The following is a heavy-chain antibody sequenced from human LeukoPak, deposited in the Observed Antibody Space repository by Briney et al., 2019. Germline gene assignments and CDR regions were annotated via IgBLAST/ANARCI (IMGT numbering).Heavy chain of an antibody. Sequence: GGSLRLSCAASGFTFSDYYMSWIRQAPGKGLEWVSSISSSSYTNYADSVKGRFTISRDNAKTSLYLQMNSLRAEDTAVYYCARDRTVVTPGDAFDIWGQGTMVTVSS. D-gene: IGHD4-23*01. V-gene: IGHV3-11*05. J-gene: IGHJ3*02. CDR3: ARDRTVVTPGDAFDI. CDR1: GFTFSDYY. CDR2: ISSSSYT.